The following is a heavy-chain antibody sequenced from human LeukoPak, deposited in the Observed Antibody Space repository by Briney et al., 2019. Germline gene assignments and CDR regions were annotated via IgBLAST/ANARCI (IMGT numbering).Heavy chain of an antibody. V-gene: IGHV3-66*01. D-gene: IGHD3-3*01. J-gene: IGHJ6*02. CDR2: IYSGGST. CDR1: GFTFSSYA. Sequence: GGSLRLSCAASGFTFSSYAMSWVRQAPGKGLEWVSVIYSGGSTYYADSVKGRFTISRDNSKNTLYLQMNSLRAEDTAVYYCARETYYDLWSGHPKRDRYYYYGMDVWGQGTTVTVSS. CDR3: ARETYYDLWSGHPKRDRYYYYGMDV.